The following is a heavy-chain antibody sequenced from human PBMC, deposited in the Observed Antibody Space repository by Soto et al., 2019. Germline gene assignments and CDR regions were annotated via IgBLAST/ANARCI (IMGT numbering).Heavy chain of an antibody. V-gene: IGHV1-69*13. CDR3: AANSLGGGSQGDV. CDR2: IVPIFGTT. D-gene: IGHD3-10*01. J-gene: IGHJ6*02. CDR1: GDTFSSYS. Sequence: SLKVSCKASGDTFSSYSISWVRQAPGQGLEWMGGIVPIFGTTVYAPRLQGRVTITADGPTSTSYMELSGLRFEDTAIYYCAANSLGGGSQGDVWGQGTTVTVSS.